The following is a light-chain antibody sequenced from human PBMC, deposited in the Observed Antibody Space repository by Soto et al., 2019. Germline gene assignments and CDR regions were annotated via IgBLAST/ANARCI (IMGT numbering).Light chain of an antibody. V-gene: IGKV4-1*01. Sequence: DIVMTQSPDSLAVSLGERATINCKSSQSVLSVSNNKNYFAWYQLKPGQPPKLLIYWASTRQSGVPARVIGSGSCRDFTRTISSLQAEDVAVDYCQHYYDTPLSFGPVNIVHV. J-gene: IGKJ3*01. CDR1: QSVLSVSNNKNY. CDR2: WAS. CDR3: QHYYDTPLS.